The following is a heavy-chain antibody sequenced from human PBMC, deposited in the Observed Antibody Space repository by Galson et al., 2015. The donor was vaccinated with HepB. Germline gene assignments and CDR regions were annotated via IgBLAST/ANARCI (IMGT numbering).Heavy chain of an antibody. D-gene: IGHD3-22*01. Sequence: SETLSLTCTVSGGSISSSSYYWGWIRQPPGKGLEWIGEINHSGSTNYNPSLKSRVTISVDTSKNQFSLKLSSVTAADTAVYYCARRCGHSSGYYLDYWGQGTLVTVSS. J-gene: IGHJ4*02. CDR3: ARRCGHSSGYYLDY. V-gene: IGHV4-39*07. CDR2: INHSGST. CDR1: GGSISSSSYY.